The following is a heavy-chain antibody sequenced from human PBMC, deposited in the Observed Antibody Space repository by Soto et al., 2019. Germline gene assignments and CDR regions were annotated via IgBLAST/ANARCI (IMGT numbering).Heavy chain of an antibody. J-gene: IGHJ3*01. Sequence: QVQLVQSGAEVKNPGASVKVSCQASNYLFGAFGISWVRQAPGQGLEWMGWITPYNGNTHYAEKFQDRVTMTADKSTTRDYMEVRRLTSDDTAVYFCARISARRNDFDVWGQGTVVTVSS. V-gene: IGHV1-18*01. CDR2: ITPYNGNT. CDR1: NYLFGAFG. CDR3: ARISARRNDFDV.